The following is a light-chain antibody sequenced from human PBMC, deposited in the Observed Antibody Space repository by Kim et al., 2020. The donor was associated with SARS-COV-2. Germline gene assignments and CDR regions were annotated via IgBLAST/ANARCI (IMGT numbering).Light chain of an antibody. Sequence: SITISCTGTSSDVGCFNFVSWYQQHPGKAPTLMIYDVRNRPSGVSNRFSGSKSGNTASLTISGLQAEDEADYYCSSYTSSSTPVVFGGGTQLTVL. V-gene: IGLV2-14*03. J-gene: IGLJ2*01. CDR2: DVR. CDR1: SSDVGCFNF. CDR3: SSYTSSSTPVV.